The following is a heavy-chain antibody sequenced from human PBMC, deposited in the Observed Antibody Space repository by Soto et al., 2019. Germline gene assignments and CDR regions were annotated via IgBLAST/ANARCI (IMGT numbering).Heavy chain of an antibody. D-gene: IGHD3-10*01. Sequence: KTSETLSLTCTVSGGSITSYYWSWLRQPAGKGLEWIGRIWTSGNTIYNPSLRSRVAMSVDTSKKQFSLKLTSVTAADTAVYYCARGLSGVYSFDYWGQGALVTVSS. V-gene: IGHV4-4*07. CDR3: ARGLSGVYSFDY. CDR1: GGSITSYY. J-gene: IGHJ4*02. CDR2: IWTSGNT.